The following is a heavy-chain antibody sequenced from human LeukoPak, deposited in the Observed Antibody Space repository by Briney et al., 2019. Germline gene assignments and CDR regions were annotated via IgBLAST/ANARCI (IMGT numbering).Heavy chain of an antibody. CDR2: IRSTANGYAT. CDR1: GFTFSGSA. Sequence: GGSLRLSCAASGFTFSGSALHWVRQASGKGLEWVGRIRSTANGYATAYAASVKGRFTISRDDSKNTAYLQMDSLKTEDTAVYYCARAGDGLFDYWGQGTLVTVSS. V-gene: IGHV3-73*01. CDR3: ARAGDGLFDY. D-gene: IGHD5-24*01. J-gene: IGHJ4*02.